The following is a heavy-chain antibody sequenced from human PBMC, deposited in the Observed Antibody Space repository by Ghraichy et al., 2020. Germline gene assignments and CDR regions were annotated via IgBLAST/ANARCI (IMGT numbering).Heavy chain of an antibody. CDR2: TYYRSKWNN. Sequence: SQTLSLTCVISGDSVSSNIGTWNWIRQSPSRGLEWLGRTYYRSKWNNDYAVSVKSRISIDPDTSKNQISLHLNSVTPEDTAVYYCARVPFWGVISSLTWGQGTPVTVSS. V-gene: IGHV6-1*01. CDR1: GDSVSSNIGT. D-gene: IGHD3-16*01. CDR3: ARVPFWGVISSLT. J-gene: IGHJ4*02.